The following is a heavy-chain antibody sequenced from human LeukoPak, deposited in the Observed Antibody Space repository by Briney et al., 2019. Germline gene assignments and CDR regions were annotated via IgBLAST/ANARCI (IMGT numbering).Heavy chain of an antibody. D-gene: IGHD3-22*01. CDR1: GFTFSDYY. CDR2: ISSSGSTI. J-gene: IGHJ6*02. V-gene: IGHV3-11*01. CDR3: ARDYYDSSGYYYRNYYGMDV. Sequence: GGSLRLSCAASGFTFSDYYMSWIRQAPGKGLEWVSYISSSGSTIYYADSVKGRFTISRDNAKNSLYLQMNSLRAEDTAVYYCARDYYDSSGYYYRNYYGMDVWGQGTTVTVSS.